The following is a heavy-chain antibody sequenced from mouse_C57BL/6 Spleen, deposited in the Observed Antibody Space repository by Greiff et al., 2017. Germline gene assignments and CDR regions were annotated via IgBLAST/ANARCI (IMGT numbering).Heavy chain of an antibody. CDR2: IDPENGDT. Sequence: VQLQQSGAELVRPGASVKLSCTASGFTFKDDYMHWVKQRPEQGLEWIGWIDPENGDTEYASKFQGKATLTADTTSNTAYLQLSSLTSEDTAVYYCTTPYGYDLIHFAYWGQGTLVTVSA. CDR3: TTPYGYDLIHFAY. CDR1: GFTFKDDY. V-gene: IGHV14-4*01. D-gene: IGHD2-2*01. J-gene: IGHJ3*01.